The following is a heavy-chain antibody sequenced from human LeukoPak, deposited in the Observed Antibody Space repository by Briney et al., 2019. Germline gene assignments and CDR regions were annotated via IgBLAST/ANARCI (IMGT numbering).Heavy chain of an antibody. CDR1: GFTFSSYG. CDR3: AKDRTSGYSYGYYFDY. D-gene: IGHD5-18*01. V-gene: IGHV3-30*18. Sequence: GGSLRFSCAASGFTFSSYGMHWVRQAPGKGLEWVAVISYDGSNKYYADSVKGRFTISGDNSKNTLYLQMNSLRAEDTAVYCAKDRTSGYSYGYYFDYWGQGTLVTVSS. CDR2: ISYDGSNK. J-gene: IGHJ4*02.